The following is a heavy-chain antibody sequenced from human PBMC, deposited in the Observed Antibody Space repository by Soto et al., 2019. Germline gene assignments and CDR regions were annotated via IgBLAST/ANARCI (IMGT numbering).Heavy chain of an antibody. V-gene: IGHV3-74*01. D-gene: IGHD2-15*01. CDR2: INSDGSRT. CDR3: ARFSMSSVVAATYVDY. CDR1: GFSFSTYW. J-gene: IGHJ4*02. Sequence: EVQLVESGGGLVQPGGSLRLSCAASGFSFSTYWMHWVRQAPGKGLVWVSRINSDGSRTNYADSVKGRFTISRDNARNTLDLQMNSLRAEDTAMYYCARFSMSSVVAATYVDYWGQGTLRTVSS.